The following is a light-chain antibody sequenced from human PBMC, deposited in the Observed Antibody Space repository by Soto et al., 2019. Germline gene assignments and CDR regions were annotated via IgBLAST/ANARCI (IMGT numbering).Light chain of an antibody. CDR1: SSNIGTQA. Sequence: QAVVTQPPSASGTPGQRVTISCSGSSSNIGTQAVNWFQQLPGTAPKLLIHSNDQRPSGVPDRFSGSKSGTSASLAISGLQSEDEADYYCASWDDSLHGVVFGGGTKVTVL. J-gene: IGLJ2*01. CDR2: SND. CDR3: ASWDDSLHGVV. V-gene: IGLV1-44*01.